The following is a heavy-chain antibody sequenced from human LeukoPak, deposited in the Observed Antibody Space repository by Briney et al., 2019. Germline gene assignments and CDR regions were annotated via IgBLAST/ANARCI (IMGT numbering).Heavy chain of an antibody. CDR1: RFTFSNYG. Sequence: GGSLRLSCIASRFTFSNYGMHWVRQAPGKGLEWVAVISYDGSNKYYADSVKGRFTISRDNSKNTLYLQMNSLRGEDTAVYFCAKDEKYAWDYWGQGTLVTVSS. CDR2: ISYDGSNK. J-gene: IGHJ4*02. D-gene: IGHD2-2*01. CDR3: AKDEKYAWDY. V-gene: IGHV3-30*18.